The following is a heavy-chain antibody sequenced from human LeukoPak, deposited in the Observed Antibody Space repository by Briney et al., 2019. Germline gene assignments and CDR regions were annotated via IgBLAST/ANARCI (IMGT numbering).Heavy chain of an antibody. D-gene: IGHD3-3*01. V-gene: IGHV4-34*09. Sequence: SETLSLTCAVYGGSFSGYYWSWIRQPPGEGLEWIGEINHSGSTYYNPSLKSRVTISVDTSKNQFSLKLSSVTAADTAVYYCARAAPTIFGVVITHFDYWGQGTLVTVSS. CDR2: INHSGST. J-gene: IGHJ4*02. CDR1: GGSFSGYY. CDR3: ARAAPTIFGVVITHFDY.